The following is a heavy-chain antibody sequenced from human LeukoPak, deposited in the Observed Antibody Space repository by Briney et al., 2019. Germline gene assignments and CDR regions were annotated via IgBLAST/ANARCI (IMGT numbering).Heavy chain of an antibody. J-gene: IGHJ4*02. CDR1: GFTFSSYG. CDR3: AKDHQYSSSWLDY. V-gene: IGHV3-30*18. D-gene: IGHD6-13*01. Sequence: PGRSLRLPCAASGFTFSSYGMHWVRQAPGKGLEWVAVISYDGSNKYYADSVKGRFTISRDNSKNTLYLQMNSLRAEDTAVYYCAKDHQYSSSWLDYWGQGTLVTVSS. CDR2: ISYDGSNK.